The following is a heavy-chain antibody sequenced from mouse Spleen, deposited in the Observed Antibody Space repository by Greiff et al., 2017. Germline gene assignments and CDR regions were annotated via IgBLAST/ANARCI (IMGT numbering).Heavy chain of an antibody. Sequence: QVQLQQPGAELVMPGASVKLSCKASGYTFTSYWMHWVKQRPGQGLEWIGEIDPSDSYTNYNQKFKGKATLTVDKSSSTAYMQLSSLTSEDSAVYYCASLLGYWGQGTTLTVSS. CDR1: GYTFTSYW. D-gene: IGHD2-1*01. J-gene: IGHJ2*01. CDR3: ASLLGY. V-gene: IGHV1-69*01. CDR2: IDPSDSYT.